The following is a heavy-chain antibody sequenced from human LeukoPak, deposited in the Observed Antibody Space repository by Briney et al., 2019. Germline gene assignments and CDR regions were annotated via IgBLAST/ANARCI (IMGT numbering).Heavy chain of an antibody. D-gene: IGHD4-17*01. V-gene: IGHV3-23*01. Sequence: PGGSLRLSCAAPGFTFSSYAMSWVRQAPGKGLEWVSAISGSGGSTYYADSVKGRFTISRDNSKNTLYLQMNSLRAEDTAVYYCAKAHTVTRKSFDYYYGMDVWGQGTTVTVSS. CDR2: ISGSGGST. CDR1: GFTFSSYA. J-gene: IGHJ6*02. CDR3: AKAHTVTRKSFDYYYGMDV.